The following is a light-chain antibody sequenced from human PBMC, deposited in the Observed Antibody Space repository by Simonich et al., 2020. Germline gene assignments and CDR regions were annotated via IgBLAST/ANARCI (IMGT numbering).Light chain of an antibody. J-gene: IGKJ3*01. V-gene: IGKV3-15*01. Sequence: EIVMTQSPATLSVSPGERATTSRRASQCVSSNLAWNQQKPGQAPRLLIYGASTRATGIPARFSGSGSGTEFTLTISSMQSEDFAVYYCQQYNNWPFTFGPGTKVDIK. CDR1: QCVSSN. CDR2: GAS. CDR3: QQYNNWPFT.